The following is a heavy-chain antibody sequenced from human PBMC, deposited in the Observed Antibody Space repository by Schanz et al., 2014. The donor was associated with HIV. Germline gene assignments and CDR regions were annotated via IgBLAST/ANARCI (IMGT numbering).Heavy chain of an antibody. CDR2: ISYDGSNK. CDR1: GFTFSSYA. Sequence: QVQLVESGGGVVQPGRSLRLSCAASGFTFSSYAMHWVRQAPGKGLEWAAVISYDGSNKNYADSVKGRFTISRDNSKNTLYLQMNSLRAEDTAVYYCARDVSHDSSGHYSDYYYGMDVWGQGTTVTVSS. CDR3: ARDVSHDSSGHYSDYYYGMDV. V-gene: IGHV3-30-3*01. J-gene: IGHJ6*02. D-gene: IGHD3-22*01.